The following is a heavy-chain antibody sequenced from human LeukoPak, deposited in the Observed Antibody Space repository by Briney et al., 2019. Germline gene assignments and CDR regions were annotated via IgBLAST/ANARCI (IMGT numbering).Heavy chain of an antibody. CDR2: INPNSGGT. CDR3: ARLVDYYDSSGYSFDY. CDR1: GYTFTGYY. V-gene: IGHV1-2*02. Sequence: ASVKVSCKASGYTFTGYYMHWVRQAPGQGLEWMGWINPNSGGTNYAQKFQGRVTMTRDTSISTAYMELSRLRSDDTAVCYCARLVDYYDSSGYSFDYWGQGTLVTVSS. D-gene: IGHD3-22*01. J-gene: IGHJ4*02.